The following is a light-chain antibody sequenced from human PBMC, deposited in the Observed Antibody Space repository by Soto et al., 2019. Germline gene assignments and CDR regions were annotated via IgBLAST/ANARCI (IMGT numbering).Light chain of an antibody. Sequence: EIVLTQSPATLSLSPGETATLSCRASQSVSSSLAWYQQKPGQTPRLLIYDASNRATGIPARFSGSGSGTDFTLTVSSLEPEDFAVYYCQQRSSWPLTFGGGTKAEIK. J-gene: IGKJ4*01. V-gene: IGKV3-11*01. CDR1: QSVSSS. CDR2: DAS. CDR3: QQRSSWPLT.